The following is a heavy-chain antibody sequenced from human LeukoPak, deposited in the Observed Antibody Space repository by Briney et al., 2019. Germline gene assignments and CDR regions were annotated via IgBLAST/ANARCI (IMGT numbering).Heavy chain of an antibody. CDR2: TSAYNGNT. V-gene: IGHV1-18*04. D-gene: IGHD3-10*01. J-gene: IGHJ5*02. Sequence: GASVKVSCKASGYTFTDYYLHWVRQAAGQGLEGMGGTSAYNGNTTYAQKRQGRVTMTTDTSTSTAYMELRSLRSDATAVYSCARDQSYYGSGSYGWFDPWGQGTLVTVSS. CDR3: ARDQSYYGSGSYGWFDP. CDR1: GYTFTDYY.